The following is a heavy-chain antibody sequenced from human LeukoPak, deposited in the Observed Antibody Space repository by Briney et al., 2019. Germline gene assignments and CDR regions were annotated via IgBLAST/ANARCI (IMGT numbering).Heavy chain of an antibody. J-gene: IGHJ6*02. CDR1: GFTFGDYA. V-gene: IGHV3-30*04. CDR2: ISYDGSNK. CDR3: AKETYYYGSGSYYYGMDV. Sequence: PGGSLRLSCTTSGFTFGDYAMSWVRQAPGKGLEWVAVISYDGSNKYYADSVKGRFTISRDNSKNTLYLQMNSLRAEDTAVYYCAKETYYYGSGSYYYGMDVWGQGTTVTVSS. D-gene: IGHD3-10*01.